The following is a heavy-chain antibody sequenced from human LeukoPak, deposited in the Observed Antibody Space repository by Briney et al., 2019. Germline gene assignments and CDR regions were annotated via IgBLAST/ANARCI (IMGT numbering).Heavy chain of an antibody. V-gene: IGHV3-11*04. D-gene: IGHD6-6*01. J-gene: IGHJ4*02. CDR2: ISSSGSTI. CDR3: ARGALTSVAAPFDY. CDR1: GFTSSDYY. Sequence: PGGSLRLSCAASGFTSSDYYMSWIRQAPGKGLEWVSYISSSGSTIYYADSVKGRFTISRDNAKNSLYLQMNSLRAEDTAVYYCARGALTSVAAPFDYWGQGTLVTVSS.